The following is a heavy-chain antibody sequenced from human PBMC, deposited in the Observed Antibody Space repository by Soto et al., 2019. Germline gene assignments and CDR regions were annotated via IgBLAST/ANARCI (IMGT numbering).Heavy chain of an antibody. D-gene: IGHD5-18*01. CDR2: IWYDGSNK. J-gene: IGHJ4*02. Sequence: PGVSLRLSCAASGFTFSSYGMHWVRQAPGKGLEWVAVIWYDGSNKYYADSVKGRFTISRDNSKNTLYLQMNSLRAEDTAVYYCARDLVDTAMYAFDYWGQGTLVTVSS. CDR1: GFTFSSYG. V-gene: IGHV3-33*01. CDR3: ARDLVDTAMYAFDY.